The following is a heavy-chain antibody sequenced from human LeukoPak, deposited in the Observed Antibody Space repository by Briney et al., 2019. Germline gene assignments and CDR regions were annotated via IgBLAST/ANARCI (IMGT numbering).Heavy chain of an antibody. CDR3: ARVSIAAQNY. CDR1: GFTFSSYS. V-gene: IGHV3-21*01. D-gene: IGHD6-6*01. CDR2: ISSSSSYI. J-gene: IGHJ4*02. Sequence: GGSLRLSCATSGFTFSSYSMNWVRQAPGKGLEWVSSISSSSSYIYYADSVKGRFTISRDNAKNSLYLQMNSLRAEDTAVYYCARVSIAAQNYWGQGTLVTVSS.